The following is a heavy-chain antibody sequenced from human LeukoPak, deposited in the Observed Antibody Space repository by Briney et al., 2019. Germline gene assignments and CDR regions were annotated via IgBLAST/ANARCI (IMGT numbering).Heavy chain of an antibody. J-gene: IGHJ5*02. CDR1: GYSISSGYY. CDR2: IYHSGST. CDR3: ARHDPDQLLYDYFFDP. Sequence: PSETLSLTXAVSGYSISSGYYWGWIRQPPGKGLEWIGSIYHSGSTYYNPSLKSRVTISVDTSKNQFSLKLSSVTAADTAVYYCARHDPDQLLYDYFFDPWGQGTLVTVSS. V-gene: IGHV4-38-2*01. D-gene: IGHD2-2*02.